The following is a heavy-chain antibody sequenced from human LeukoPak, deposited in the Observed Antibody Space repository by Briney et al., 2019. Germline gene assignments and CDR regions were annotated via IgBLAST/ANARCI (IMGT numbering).Heavy chain of an antibody. CDR2: MNPNSGNT. J-gene: IGHJ4*02. CDR3: ARELAATWGQRFDY. Sequence: ASVKVSCKASGYTFTSYDINWVRQATGQGLEWMGWMNPNSGNTGYAQKFQGRVTMTRNTSISTAYMELSSLRSEDTAVYYCARELAATWGQRFDYWGQGTLVTVSS. V-gene: IGHV1-8*01. D-gene: IGHD1-26*01. CDR1: GYTFTSYD.